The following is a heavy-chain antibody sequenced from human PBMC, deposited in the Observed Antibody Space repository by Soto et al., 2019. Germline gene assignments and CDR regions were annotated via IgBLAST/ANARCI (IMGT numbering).Heavy chain of an antibody. Sequence: PGGALRLSWAASGFTCSSYSMNWVRQAPGKGLEWVSSISSSSSYIYYADSVKGRFTISRDNAKNSLYLQMNSLRAEDTAVYYCARDPPTPLDYWGQGTLVTVSS. CDR1: GFTCSSYS. J-gene: IGHJ4*02. CDR2: ISSSSSYI. V-gene: IGHV3-21*01. CDR3: ARDPPTPLDY.